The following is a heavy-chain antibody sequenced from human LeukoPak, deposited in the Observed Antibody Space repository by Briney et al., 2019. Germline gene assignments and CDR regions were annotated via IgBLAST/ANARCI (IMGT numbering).Heavy chain of an antibody. D-gene: IGHD3/OR15-3a*01. J-gene: IGHJ4*02. CDR3: AKDSRRDYYFDY. V-gene: IGHV3-30*02. CDR2: IRYDGSNK. Sequence: GGSLRLSCAASGFTFSSYGMHWVRQAPGKGLGWVAFIRYDGSNKYYADSVKGRFTISRDNSKNTLYLQMDSLRAEDTAVYYCAKDSRRDYYFDYWGQGTLVTVSS. CDR1: GFTFSSYG.